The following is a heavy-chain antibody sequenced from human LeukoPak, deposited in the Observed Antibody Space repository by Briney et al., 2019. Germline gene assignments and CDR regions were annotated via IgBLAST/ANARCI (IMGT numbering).Heavy chain of an antibody. CDR3: ARAYCSSTSCFE. V-gene: IGHV3-48*01. CDR2: ISSSSRAK. Sequence: GGSLRLSCAASGFTFSSYWMNWVRQAPGKGLEWVSYISSSSRAKYYADSVKGRFTISRDNAKNSLYLQMDSLRAEDTAVYYCARAYCSSTSCFEWGQGTLVTVSS. J-gene: IGHJ4*02. CDR1: GFTFSSYW. D-gene: IGHD2-2*01.